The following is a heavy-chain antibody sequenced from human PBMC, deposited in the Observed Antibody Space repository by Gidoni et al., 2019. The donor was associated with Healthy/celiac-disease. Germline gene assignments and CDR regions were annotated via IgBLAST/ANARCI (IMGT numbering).Heavy chain of an antibody. CDR3: AKDSGRGYYYYYMDV. Sequence: EVQLVESGGVVVQPGGSLRPSCAASGYTCDDYAMHWVRQAPGKGLEWVSLISWDGGSTYYADSVKGRFTISRDNSKNSLYLQMNSLRAEDTALYYCAKDSGRGYYYYYMDVWGKGTTVTVSS. V-gene: IGHV3-43D*03. D-gene: IGHD3-10*01. J-gene: IGHJ6*03. CDR1: GYTCDDYA. CDR2: ISWDGGST.